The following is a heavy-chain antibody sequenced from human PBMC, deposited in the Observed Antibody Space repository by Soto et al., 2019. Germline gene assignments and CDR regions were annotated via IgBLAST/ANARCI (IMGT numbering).Heavy chain of an antibody. Sequence: ASVKVSCKASGYTFTSYGISWVRQAPGQGLKWMGWISAYNGNTNYAQKLQGRVTMTTDTSTSTAYMELRSLRSDGTAVYYCARVRKVYYGSGRNTVDYYYYGMDVWGQGTTVTVSS. J-gene: IGHJ6*02. V-gene: IGHV1-18*01. D-gene: IGHD3-10*01. CDR1: GYTFTSYG. CDR3: ARVRKVYYGSGRNTVDYYYYGMDV. CDR2: ISAYNGNT.